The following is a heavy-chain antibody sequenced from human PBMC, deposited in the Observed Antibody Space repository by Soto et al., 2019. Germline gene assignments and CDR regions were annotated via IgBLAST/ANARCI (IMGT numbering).Heavy chain of an antibody. V-gene: IGHV1-69*06. CDR3: AREVLGYCSGGSCYDYYYGMDV. D-gene: IGHD2-15*01. J-gene: IGHJ6*02. Sequence: QVQLVQSGAEVKKPGSSVKVSCKASGGTFSSYAISWVRQAPGQGLEWMGGIIPIFGTANYAQKFQGRVTITADKSTSTAYMGLSSLRSEDTAVYYCAREVLGYCSGGSCYDYYYGMDVWGQGTTVTVSS. CDR2: IIPIFGTA. CDR1: GGTFSSYA.